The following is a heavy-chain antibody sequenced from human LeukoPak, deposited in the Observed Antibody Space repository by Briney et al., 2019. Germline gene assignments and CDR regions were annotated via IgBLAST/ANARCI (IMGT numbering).Heavy chain of an antibody. J-gene: IGHJ4*02. CDR1: GFTLNSYW. Sequence: GGSLRLSCVGSGFTLNSYWMHWVRQAPGKGLVWVVPIHEDGRTTNHADSVRGRFTISRDNAKNTQYLQMNSLRAEDTAIYYCARDFGGNSDYWGQGTLVTVSS. CDR2: IHEDGRTT. D-gene: IGHD4-23*01. V-gene: IGHV3-74*01. CDR3: ARDFGGNSDY.